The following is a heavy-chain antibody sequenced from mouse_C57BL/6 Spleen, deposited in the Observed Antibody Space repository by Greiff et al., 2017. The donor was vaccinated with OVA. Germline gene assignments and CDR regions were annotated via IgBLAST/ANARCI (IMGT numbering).Heavy chain of an antibody. D-gene: IGHD2-4*01. V-gene: IGHV5-17*01. CDR3: ASRDYDVYAMDY. CDR1: GFTFSDYG. J-gene: IGHJ4*01. CDR2: ISSGSSTI. Sequence: EVKVVESGGGLVKPGGSLKLSCAASGFTFSDYGMHWVRQAPEKGLEWVAYISSGSSTIYSADTVKGRFTISRDNAKHTLFLQMTSLRSEDTAMYYCASRDYDVYAMDYWGQGTSVTVSS.